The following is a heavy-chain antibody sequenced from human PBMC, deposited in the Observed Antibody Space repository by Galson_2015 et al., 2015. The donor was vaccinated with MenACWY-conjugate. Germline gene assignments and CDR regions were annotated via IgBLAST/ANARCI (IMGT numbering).Heavy chain of an antibody. V-gene: IGHV3-23*01. CDR2: ISASGGGA. Sequence: SLRLSCAVSGFSFSNYAMSWVRQAPGKGLEWVSGISASGGGAYYTDSVKGRFTISRDNSKNTLFLQMNSLRAEDTAVYYCAETPLGYYHYVDVWGKGTTFTVSS. CDR3: AETPLGYYHYVDV. J-gene: IGHJ6*03. CDR1: GFSFSNYA.